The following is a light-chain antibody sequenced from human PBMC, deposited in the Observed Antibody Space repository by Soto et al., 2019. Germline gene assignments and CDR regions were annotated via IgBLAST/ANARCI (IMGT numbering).Light chain of an antibody. CDR1: QGISNY. CDR3: QMYNSEPRT. J-gene: IGKJ1*01. Sequence: DIQMTQSPSSLSASVGDRVTITCRASQGISNYLAWYQQKPGKVPKLLIYAASTLQSGVPSRFSGSGSGTDFNFNIISLQPQDVASYYCQMYNSEPRTFGPGTMVEI. V-gene: IGKV1-27*01. CDR2: AAS.